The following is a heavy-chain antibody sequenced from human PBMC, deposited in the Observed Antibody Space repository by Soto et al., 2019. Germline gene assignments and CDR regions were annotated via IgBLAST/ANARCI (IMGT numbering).Heavy chain of an antibody. CDR1: GYTFANSW. CDR3: ARHPSYWFDNSHYYYRFHY. Sequence: GESLKISCKGSGYTFANSWIGWVRQMPGKGLEWMGIIFPGDSDTRYNPSFQGQVTISADTSISTAYLQWTSLKASDSAMYYCARHPSYWFDNSHYYYRFHYWGQGTLVTVSS. J-gene: IGHJ4*02. CDR2: IFPGDSDT. D-gene: IGHD3-22*01. V-gene: IGHV5-51*01.